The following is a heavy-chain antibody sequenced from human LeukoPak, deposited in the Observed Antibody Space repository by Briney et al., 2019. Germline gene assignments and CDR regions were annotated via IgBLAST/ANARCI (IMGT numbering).Heavy chain of an antibody. D-gene: IGHD6-19*01. V-gene: IGHV4-4*02. CDR3: ARGAAVAGTSFDY. J-gene: IGHJ4*02. Sequence: SGTLSLTCAVSGGSISSSNWWSWVRQPPGKGLEWSGEIYHSGSTNYNPSLKSRVTISVDTSKNQFSLKLSSVTAADTAVYYCARGAAVAGTSFDYWGQGTLVTVSS. CDR2: IYHSGST. CDR1: GGSISSSNW.